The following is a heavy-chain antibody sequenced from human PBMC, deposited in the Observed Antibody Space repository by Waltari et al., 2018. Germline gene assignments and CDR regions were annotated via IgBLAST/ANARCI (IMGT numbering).Heavy chain of an antibody. CDR2: INHSGST. J-gene: IGHJ4*02. Sequence: QVQLQQWGAGLLKPSETLSLTSSVYGGSFSGYYWSWIRQPPGKGLEWIWEINHSGSTNYSPALKSRVTISVDTSKNQFSLKLSSVTAADTAVYYCARDSGYSGSYYRRWALDYWGQGTLVTVSS. CDR3: ARDSGYSGSYYRRWALDY. V-gene: IGHV4-34*01. D-gene: IGHD1-26*01. CDR1: GGSFSGYY.